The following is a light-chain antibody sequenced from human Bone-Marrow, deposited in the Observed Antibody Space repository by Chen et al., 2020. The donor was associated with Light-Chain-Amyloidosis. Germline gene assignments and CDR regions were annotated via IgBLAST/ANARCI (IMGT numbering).Light chain of an antibody. Sequence: SYLLTQPSSVSVAPGQTAPIAWWGNNIGSTRVNWYQQTPGQAPPLVVYDDSDRPPGIPERFSGSNAGNTATLTSSRVEAGDEADYYCQVWDRSSDRPVFGGGTKLTVL. V-gene: IGLV3-21*02. J-gene: IGLJ3*02. CDR3: QVWDRSSDRPV. CDR1: NIGSTR. CDR2: DDS.